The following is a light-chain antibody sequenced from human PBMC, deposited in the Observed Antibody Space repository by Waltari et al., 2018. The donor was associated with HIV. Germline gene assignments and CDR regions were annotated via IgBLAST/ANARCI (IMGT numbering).Light chain of an antibody. V-gene: IGKV4-1*01. Sequence: DVVMTQSPDSLTVSVGERATLNCKSSQSLLYGSNNKNYLAWYQQRPGHRPKLLIYWASTRQSGVPDRFSGSGSGTDFTLTISSLQPEDVATYYCQKYNSAPFTFGPGTKVDIK. CDR1: QSLLYGSNNKNY. J-gene: IGKJ3*01. CDR2: WAS. CDR3: QKYNSAPFT.